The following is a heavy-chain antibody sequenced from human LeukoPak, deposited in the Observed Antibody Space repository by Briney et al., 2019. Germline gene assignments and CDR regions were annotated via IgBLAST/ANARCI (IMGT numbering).Heavy chain of an antibody. CDR3: VRITIFVDYFDY. CDR2: ISAHNGST. V-gene: IGHV1-18*01. D-gene: IGHD3-3*01. J-gene: IGHJ4*02. Sequence: ASVKVSCKASGYTFTRYTISWVRQAPGQGLEWMGWISAHNGSTSYAQKLQGRVTMTTDTSTSTAYMELRSLRSDDTAVYFCVRITIFVDYFDYWGQGTLVTVSS. CDR1: GYTFTRYT.